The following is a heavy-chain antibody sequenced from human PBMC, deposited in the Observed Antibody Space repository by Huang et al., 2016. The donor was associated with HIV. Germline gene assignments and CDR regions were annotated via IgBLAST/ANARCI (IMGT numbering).Heavy chain of an antibody. CDR3: ARQVDGFRSHFDF. Sequence: EVLLVQSGAELKEPGESLKISCKASGYGFSSYWIGWVRQKPGKGLEGMGDIYPRDSETKDSPSFDGQVTISADKSTRTAYLQWESLKAPDTAIYFCARQVDGFRSHFDFWGQGTLVSVSS. D-gene: IGHD5-18*01. J-gene: IGHJ4*02. CDR2: IYPRDSET. V-gene: IGHV5-51*01. CDR1: GYGFSSYW.